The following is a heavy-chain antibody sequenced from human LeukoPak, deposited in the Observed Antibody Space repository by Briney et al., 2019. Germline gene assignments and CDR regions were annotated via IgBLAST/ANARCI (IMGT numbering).Heavy chain of an antibody. J-gene: IGHJ4*02. CDR1: GFTFSSYW. V-gene: IGHV3-74*01. D-gene: IGHD3-22*01. Sequence: PGGSLRLSCTASGFTFSSYWMHWVRQAPGKGPVWVSRINSDGGTTSFADSVKGRFTISRDNAKNTLYLQMNSLRAEDTAVYYCAREGNYYDSSGSGNFDYWGQGTLVTVSS. CDR2: INSDGGTT. CDR3: AREGNYYDSSGSGNFDY.